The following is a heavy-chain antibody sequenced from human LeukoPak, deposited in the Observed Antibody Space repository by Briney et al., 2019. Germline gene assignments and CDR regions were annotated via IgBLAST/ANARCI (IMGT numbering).Heavy chain of an antibody. CDR1: GGSISSYY. CDR3: AREIFSSGYYYDEPQNYAFDI. J-gene: IGHJ3*02. V-gene: IGHV4-59*12. Sequence: PSETLSLTCTVSGGSISSYYWSWIRQPPGKGLEWIGYIYYSGSTNYNPSLKSRVTISVDASKNQFSLKLSSVTAADTAVYYCAREIFSSGYYYDEPQNYAFDIWGQGTMVTVSS. D-gene: IGHD3-22*01. CDR2: IYYSGST.